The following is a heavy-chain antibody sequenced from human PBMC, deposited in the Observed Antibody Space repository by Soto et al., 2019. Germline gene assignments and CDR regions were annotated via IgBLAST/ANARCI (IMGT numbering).Heavy chain of an antibody. V-gene: IGHV3-30-3*01. CDR2: MSYDGSNK. CDR1: GFTFSSYA. D-gene: IGHD3-22*01. CDR3: ARGADSSGYYSFDY. Sequence: LRLSCAASGFTFSSYAMHWVRQAPGKGLEWVAVMSYDGSNKYYADSVKGRFTISRDNSKNTLYLQMNSLRAEDTAVYYCARGADSSGYYSFDYWGQGTLVTVSS. J-gene: IGHJ4*02.